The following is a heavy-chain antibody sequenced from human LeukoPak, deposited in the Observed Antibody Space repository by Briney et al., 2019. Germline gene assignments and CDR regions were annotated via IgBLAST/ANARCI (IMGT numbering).Heavy chain of an antibody. CDR1: GFTFSSYG. Sequence: GGSLRLSCAASGFTFSSYGMSWVRQAPGKGLEWVSAISGSGGSTYYADSVKGRFTISRDNSKNTLYLQMNSLRAEDTAVYYCAKGRGYCSSTSCYGSWFDPWGQGTLVTVSS. CDR3: AKGRGYCSSTSCYGSWFDP. D-gene: IGHD2-2*01. CDR2: ISGSGGST. J-gene: IGHJ5*02. V-gene: IGHV3-23*01.